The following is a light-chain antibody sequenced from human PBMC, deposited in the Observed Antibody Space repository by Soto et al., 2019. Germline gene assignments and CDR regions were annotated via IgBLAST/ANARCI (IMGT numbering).Light chain of an antibody. J-gene: IGLJ3*02. V-gene: IGLV2-14*01. CDR3: ASHTTSLTWV. CDR2: EVS. Sequence: QSALTQAASASGSPGQSITISCTGTSSDIGAYNHVSWYQQHPGKAPKVLIYEVSDRPSGISNRFSGSKSGNTASLTISGLQAEAEADYYCASHTTSLTWVFGGGTKVTVL. CDR1: SSDIGAYNH.